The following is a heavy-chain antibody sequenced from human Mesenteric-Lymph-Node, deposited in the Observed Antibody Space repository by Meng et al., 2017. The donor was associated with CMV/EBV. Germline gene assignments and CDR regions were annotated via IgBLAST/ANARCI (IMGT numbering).Heavy chain of an antibody. V-gene: IGHV3-21*04. J-gene: IGHJ4*02. CDR2: ISTSSSYI. Sequence: GESLKISCAVSGFTLSSYSMNWVRQAPGKGLEWVSCISTSSSYIYYADSVKGRFTISRDNAKNSLYLQINSLRAEDTALYHCARVVDYSILEWVFPRYFDYWGQGTLVTVSS. CDR1: GFTLSSYS. D-gene: IGHD3-3*01. CDR3: ARVVDYSILEWVFPRYFDY.